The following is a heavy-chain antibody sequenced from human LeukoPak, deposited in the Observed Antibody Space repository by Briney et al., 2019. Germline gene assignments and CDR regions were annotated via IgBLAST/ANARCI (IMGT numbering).Heavy chain of an antibody. Sequence: ASVKVSCKASGYTFTSYGISWVRQAPGQGLEWMGWISAYNGNTNYAQKLQGRVTMTTDTSTSTAYMELRSLRAEDTAVYYCARENYYDSSGYSGYFDYWGQGTLVTVSS. CDR3: ARENYYDSSGYSGYFDY. D-gene: IGHD3-22*01. J-gene: IGHJ4*02. V-gene: IGHV1-18*01. CDR2: ISAYNGNT. CDR1: GYTFTSYG.